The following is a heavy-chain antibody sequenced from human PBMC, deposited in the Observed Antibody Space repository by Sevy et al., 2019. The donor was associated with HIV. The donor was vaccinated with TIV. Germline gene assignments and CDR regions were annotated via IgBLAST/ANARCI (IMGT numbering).Heavy chain of an antibody. J-gene: IGHJ4*02. CDR2: IYSGGST. CDR1: GFTFDEYG. CDR3: ARVLFYPY. V-gene: IGHV3-53*01. D-gene: IGHD3-10*02. Sequence: GGSLRLSCAASGFTFDEYGMHWVRQAPGKGLEWVSVIYSGGSTYYADSVKGRFTISRDNSKNTLYLQMNSLRAEDTAVYYCARVLFYPYWGQGTLVTVSS.